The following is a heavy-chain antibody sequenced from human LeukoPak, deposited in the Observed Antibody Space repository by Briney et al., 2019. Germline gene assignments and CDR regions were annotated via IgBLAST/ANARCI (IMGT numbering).Heavy chain of an antibody. CDR2: INHSGST. Sequence: SETLSLTCTVSGDSISGLHWSWIRQPPGKGLEWIGEINHSGSTNYNPSLKSRVTISVDTSKNQFSLKLSSVTAADTAVYYCARATIFGVVIPSLDYWGQGTLVTVSS. D-gene: IGHD3-3*01. V-gene: IGHV4-34*01. CDR3: ARATIFGVVIPSLDY. J-gene: IGHJ4*02. CDR1: GDSISGLH.